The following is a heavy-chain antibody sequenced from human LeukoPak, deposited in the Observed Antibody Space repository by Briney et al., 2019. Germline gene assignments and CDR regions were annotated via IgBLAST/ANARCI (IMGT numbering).Heavy chain of an antibody. CDR3: ARDDYGGNLLPSDY. V-gene: IGHV1-69*05. D-gene: IGHD4-23*01. CDR2: IIPIFGTA. Sequence: RASVKVSCKASGGTFNTYAINWVRQAPGQGLEWMGRIIPIFGTANYAQKFQGRVTITTDESTSTAYMELSSLRSDDTAVYYCARDDYGGNLLPSDYWGQGTLVTVSS. CDR1: GGTFNTYA. J-gene: IGHJ4*02.